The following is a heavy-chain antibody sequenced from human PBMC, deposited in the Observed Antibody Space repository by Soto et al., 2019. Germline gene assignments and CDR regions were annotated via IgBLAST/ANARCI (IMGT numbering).Heavy chain of an antibody. V-gene: IGHV4-59*01. Sequence: QVQLQESGPGLVKPSETLSLTCTVSGGSISSYYWSWIRQPPGKGLEWIGYIYYSGSTNYNPSLKSRVTISVDTSKNQFSLKLSSVTAADTAVYYCARGSPMSIAVAGNWNWFDPWGQGTLVTVSS. CDR2: IYYSGST. J-gene: IGHJ5*02. CDR1: GGSISSYY. D-gene: IGHD6-19*01. CDR3: ARGSPMSIAVAGNWNWFDP.